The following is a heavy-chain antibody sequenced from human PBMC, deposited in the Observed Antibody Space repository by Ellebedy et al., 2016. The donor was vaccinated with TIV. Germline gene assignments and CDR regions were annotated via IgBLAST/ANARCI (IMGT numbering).Heavy chain of an antibody. D-gene: IGHD5-18*01. CDR2: ISANALNI. Sequence: PGGSLRLSCAASGFTFKNYAINWVRQAPGKGLEWVSAISANALNIYYADTVRGRFTISRDNSKNTVYLQMNSLRPEDTAVYYCAKDRTSGDGYWVFDQWGQGTLVTVSS. V-gene: IGHV3-23*01. CDR1: GFTFKNYA. CDR3: AKDRTSGDGYWVFDQ. J-gene: IGHJ4*02.